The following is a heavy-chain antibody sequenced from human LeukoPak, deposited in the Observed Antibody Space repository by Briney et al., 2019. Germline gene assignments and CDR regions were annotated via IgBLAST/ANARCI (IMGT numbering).Heavy chain of an antibody. D-gene: IGHD3-10*01. CDR2: ISAYNGNT. Sequence: ASVKVSCKASGGTFSSYAISWVRQAPGQGLEWMGWISAYNGNTNYAQKLQGRVTMTTDTSTSTAYRELRSLRSDDTAVYYCARDPQYYYGSGRNPNAFDIWGQGTMVTVSS. CDR3: ARDPQYYYGSGRNPNAFDI. V-gene: IGHV1-18*01. CDR1: GGTFSSYA. J-gene: IGHJ3*02.